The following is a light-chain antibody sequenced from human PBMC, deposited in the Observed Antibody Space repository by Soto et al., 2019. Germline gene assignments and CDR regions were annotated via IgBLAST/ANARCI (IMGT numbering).Light chain of an antibody. Sequence: QSVLTQPPSVSGAPGQTVTISCTGNNSNIGAGYAVHWYQQLPRTAPKLLIYSNTHRRSGVPDRFSGSRAATSVSLAITGLHAEDEADYYCQSYDNSLSAYIFGGGTKLTVL. CDR1: NSNIGAGYA. J-gene: IGLJ2*01. CDR3: QSYDNSLSAYI. CDR2: SNT. V-gene: IGLV1-40*01.